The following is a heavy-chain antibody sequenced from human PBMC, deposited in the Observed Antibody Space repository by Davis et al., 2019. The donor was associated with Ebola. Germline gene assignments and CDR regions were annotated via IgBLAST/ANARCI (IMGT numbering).Heavy chain of an antibody. CDR2: IYDSGST. CDR3: ARGLTMVVGEGFDS. J-gene: IGHJ5*01. CDR1: GGSISGHY. V-gene: IGHV4-59*11. Sequence: GSLRLSCIVSGGSISGHYWSWIRQPPGKGLEWIGSIYDSGSTTYNPSIKSRATISLDTSKKQFSLRLTSAAAADTALYYCARGLTMVVGEGFDSWGQGSLGIVSS. D-gene: IGHD3-10*01.